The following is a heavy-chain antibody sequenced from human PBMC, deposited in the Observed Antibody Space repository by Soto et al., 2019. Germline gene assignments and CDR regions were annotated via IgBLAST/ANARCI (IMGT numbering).Heavy chain of an antibody. Sequence: PGGSLRLSCAASGFTVSSNYMSWVRQAPGKGLEWVSVIYSGGSTYYADSVKGRFTISRDNSKNTLYLQMNSPRAEDTAVYYCAREKLGDRRQSEYWGQGTLVTVSS. CDR1: GFTVSSNY. CDR2: IYSGGST. V-gene: IGHV3-66*01. J-gene: IGHJ4*02. D-gene: IGHD2-21*02. CDR3: AREKLGDRRQSEY.